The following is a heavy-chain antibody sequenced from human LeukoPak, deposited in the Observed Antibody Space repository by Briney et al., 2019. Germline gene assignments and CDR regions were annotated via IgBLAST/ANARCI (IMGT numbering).Heavy chain of an antibody. J-gene: IGHJ5*02. D-gene: IGHD1-26*01. Sequence: TGGSLRLSCAASGFTFSNYWMSWVRQAPEKGLEWEANIKEDGSVKYYVDSVKGRFTISRDNAKNSLYLHMNSLRVEDRAVYYCARGSGWLDPWGQGTLVTVFS. CDR2: IKEDGSVK. V-gene: IGHV3-7*05. CDR3: ARGSGWLDP. CDR1: GFTFSNYW.